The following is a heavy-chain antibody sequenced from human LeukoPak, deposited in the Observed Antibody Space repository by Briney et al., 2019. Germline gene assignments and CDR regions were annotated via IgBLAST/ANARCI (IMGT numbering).Heavy chain of an antibody. V-gene: IGHV4-59*01. CDR1: GGSINNYF. D-gene: IGHD6-13*01. Sequence: SETVPLICTLSGGSINNYFWSWTRQPPGKGLEWIGYIHYSGTTNYNPSPQSRPTMSVDTSKNQFSLKLSSVTAADTAVYYCARSNGAISAAEDYWSQKPGHR. CDR3: ARSNGAISAAEDY. J-gene: IGHJ4*01. CDR2: IHYSGTT.